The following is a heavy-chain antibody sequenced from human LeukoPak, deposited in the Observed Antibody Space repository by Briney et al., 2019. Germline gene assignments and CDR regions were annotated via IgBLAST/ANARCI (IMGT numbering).Heavy chain of an antibody. CDR1: GGSISSGDYY. V-gene: IGHV4-30-4*01. J-gene: IGHJ6*02. CDR2: IYYSGST. D-gene: IGHD6-13*01. CDR3: ARDKGGAAGIYGMDV. Sequence: SETLSLTCTVSGGSISSGDYYWSWIRQPPGKGLEWIGYIYYSGSTYYNPSLKSRVTISVDTSKNQFSLKLSSVTAADTAVYYCARDKGGAAGIYGMDVWGQGTTVTVSS.